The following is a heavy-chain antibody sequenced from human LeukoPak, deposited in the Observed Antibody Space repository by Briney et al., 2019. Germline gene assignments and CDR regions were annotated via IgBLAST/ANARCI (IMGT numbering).Heavy chain of an antibody. CDR2: ISGYTGNT. Sequence: ASVKVSCKASGYTFTSYGISWVRQAPGQGLEWMGWISGYTGNTNYAQKLQGRVTMTTDTSTSTAYMELRSLRSDDTAVYYCAREGRCSSTVCYDPYNWFDPWGQGTLVTVSS. CDR3: AREGRCSSTVCYDPYNWFDP. D-gene: IGHD2-2*01. J-gene: IGHJ5*02. V-gene: IGHV1-18*01. CDR1: GYTFTSYG.